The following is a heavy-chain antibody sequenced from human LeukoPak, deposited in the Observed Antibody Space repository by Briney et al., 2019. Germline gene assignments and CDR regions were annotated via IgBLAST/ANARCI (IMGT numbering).Heavy chain of an antibody. J-gene: IGHJ3*02. D-gene: IGHD2-2*01. V-gene: IGHV3-7*01. CDR1: GFTFSHY. CDR2: IKQDGSEQ. Sequence: GGSLRLSCAASGFTFSHYMSWVRQAPGKGLEWVANIKQDGSEQFYLDSVKGRFTISRDNAKNALYLQMHSLRVEDTAVYYCARESIVVVPTTMDDASDIWGQGTMVTVSS. CDR3: ARESIVVVPTTMDDASDI.